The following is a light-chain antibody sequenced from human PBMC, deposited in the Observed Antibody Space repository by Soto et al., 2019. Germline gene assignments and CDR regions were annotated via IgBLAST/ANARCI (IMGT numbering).Light chain of an antibody. CDR3: NQRSSWPRT. CDR1: QSVSNS. V-gene: IGKV3-11*01. CDR2: DAS. J-gene: IGKJ1*01. Sequence: EIVLTQSPATLSLSPGQRATLSCRASQSVSNSLAWYQQKPGQAPRLIMSDASNRATGIPARFSGSGSETDLTLTISSLEPEDFALYYCNQRSSWPRTFGRGTKVEIK.